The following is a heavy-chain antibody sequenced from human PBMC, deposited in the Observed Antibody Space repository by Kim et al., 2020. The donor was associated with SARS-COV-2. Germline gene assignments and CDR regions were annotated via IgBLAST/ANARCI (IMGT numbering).Heavy chain of an antibody. CDR2: IDDAGAT. V-gene: IGHV3-66*01. Sequence: GGSLRLSCIASGFSVNNNFMTWVRQAPGKGLEWVSVIDDAGATSYADSVRGRFTFSRDNSKNTVFLQMNSLRGQDTGIYFCARARLPAYYYYFMDLWGKGTTVTVSS. CDR3: ARARLPAYYYYFMDL. J-gene: IGHJ6*03. CDR1: GFSVNNNF.